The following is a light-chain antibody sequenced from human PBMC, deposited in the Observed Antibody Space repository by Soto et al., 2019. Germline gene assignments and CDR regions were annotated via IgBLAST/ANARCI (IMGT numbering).Light chain of an antibody. J-gene: IGKJ4*01. CDR2: DES. CDR1: QSVRSSY. CDR3: QKYARTPLT. V-gene: IGKV3D-20*01. Sequence: EIVLTQSPATLSLSPGDSATLSCGASQSVRSSYLAWYQQKPGLAPRILIYDESSRPAGIPDRLSGSGSGTDFNLTITRVEPEDFAVYYCQKYARTPLTCGGGTKVDIK.